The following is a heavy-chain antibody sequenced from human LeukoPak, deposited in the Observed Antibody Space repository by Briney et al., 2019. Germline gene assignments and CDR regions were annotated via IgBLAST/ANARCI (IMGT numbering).Heavy chain of an antibody. Sequence: GGSLRLSCAASGFTFNNYSMNWVRQAPGKGLEWVSAISGSGDNTYYADSVKGRFTVSRDNSKNTLYVQMKSLRAEDTAVYYCAKDFVVVPGNVNYFDYWGQGTLVTVSS. V-gene: IGHV3-23*01. D-gene: IGHD2-21*02. CDR2: ISGSGDNT. CDR1: GFTFNNYS. J-gene: IGHJ4*02. CDR3: AKDFVVVPGNVNYFDY.